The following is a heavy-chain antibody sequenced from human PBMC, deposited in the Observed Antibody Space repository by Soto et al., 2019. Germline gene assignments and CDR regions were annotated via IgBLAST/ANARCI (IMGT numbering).Heavy chain of an antibody. CDR1: GGTLNNYA. CDR3: ATDSNYDVSNSF. V-gene: IGHV1-69*13. J-gene: IGHJ4*02. Sequence: SVKVSCKASGGTLNNYAINWVRQAPGQGLEWMGGILPVSAPPDYAQKFQGRASITADHSTSTVYMELSRLKSDDTAVYFCATDSNYDVSNSFWGQGTLVTVSS. CDR2: ILPVSAPP. D-gene: IGHD3-3*01.